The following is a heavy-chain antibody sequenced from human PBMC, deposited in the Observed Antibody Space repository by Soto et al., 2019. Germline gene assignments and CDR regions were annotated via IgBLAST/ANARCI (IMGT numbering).Heavy chain of an antibody. CDR1: GFTFSSYE. D-gene: IGHD2-21*01. V-gene: IGHV3-48*03. Sequence: PGGSLRLSCAASGFTFSSYEMNWVRQAPGKGLEWVSYISYSGRPTDYADSVKGRFIISRDNAKNSLYLQMNSLRVEDTAIYYCVRDRSAVVPTSIDYWGQGTLVTVSS. CDR2: ISYSGRPT. CDR3: VRDRSAVVPTSIDY. J-gene: IGHJ4*02.